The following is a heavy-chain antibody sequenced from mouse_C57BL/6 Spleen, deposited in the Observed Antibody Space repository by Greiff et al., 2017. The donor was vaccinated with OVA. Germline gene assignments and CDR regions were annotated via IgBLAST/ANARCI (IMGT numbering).Heavy chain of an antibody. D-gene: IGHD2-5*01. Sequence: QVQLQQPGAELVMPGASVKLSCKASGYTFTSYWMHWVKQRPGQGLEWIGEIDPYDSYTNYNQKFKGKSTLTVDKSSSTAYMQLSSLTSEDSAVYYCARTYYSNPYYFDYWGQGTTLTVSS. CDR3: ARTYYSNPYYFDY. J-gene: IGHJ2*01. CDR2: IDPYDSYT. V-gene: IGHV1-69*01. CDR1: GYTFTSYW.